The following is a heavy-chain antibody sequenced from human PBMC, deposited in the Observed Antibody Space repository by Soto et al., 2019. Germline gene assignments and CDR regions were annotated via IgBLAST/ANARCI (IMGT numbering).Heavy chain of an antibody. CDR2: ISSNEGST. CDR3: VKDLAYSTDSFDI. V-gene: IGHV3-64D*06. J-gene: IGHJ3*02. D-gene: IGHD4-4*01. CDR1: GFTFSSYA. Sequence: PGGSLRLSCSASGFTFSSYAMHWVRQAPGKGLEYVSAISSNEGSTYYADSVKGRFTISRDNSKNTLYLQMSSLRAEDTAVYYCVKDLAYSTDSFDIWGQGTMVTVSS.